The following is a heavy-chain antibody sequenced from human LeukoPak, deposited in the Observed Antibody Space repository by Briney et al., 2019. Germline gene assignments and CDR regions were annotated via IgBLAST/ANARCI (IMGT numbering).Heavy chain of an antibody. J-gene: IGHJ3*02. D-gene: IGHD4/OR15-4a*01. CDR3: VKGAKGDAFDI. CDR2: IQYDAANK. CDR1: GFTFSKRG. V-gene: IGHV3-30*02. Sequence: GGSLRLSCAASGFTFSKRGMHWVRQAPGKGLEWVAFIQYDAANKYYAASVKGRFTISRDNSKNTVFLQMDSLRVEDTAVYYCVKGAKGDAFDIWGQGTMVTVSS.